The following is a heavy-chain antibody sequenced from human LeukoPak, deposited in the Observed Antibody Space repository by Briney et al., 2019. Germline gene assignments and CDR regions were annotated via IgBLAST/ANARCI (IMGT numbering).Heavy chain of an antibody. CDR3: AKGRGMIVVVTRFDY. V-gene: IGHV3-23*01. CDR2: ISGSSGST. Sequence: GGSLRLSCAASPWLFSRNHMRWVRQAPGKGLEWVSAISGSSGSTYYADSVKGRFTISRDNTKNTLYLQMNSPRAQDTALHCCAKGRGMIVVVTRFDYWGQGTLVTVSS. CDR1: PWLFSRNH. D-gene: IGHD3-22*01. J-gene: IGHJ4*02.